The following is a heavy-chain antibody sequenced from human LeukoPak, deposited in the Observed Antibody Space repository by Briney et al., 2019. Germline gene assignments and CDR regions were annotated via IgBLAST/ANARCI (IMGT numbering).Heavy chain of an antibody. J-gene: IGHJ4*02. CDR2: ISTYSGNT. CDR1: GYTFTRYA. V-gene: IGHV1-18*01. CDR3: ARSPSPYSSGWYFDY. D-gene: IGHD6-19*01. Sequence: GASVEVSCKASGYTFTRYAMNWLRQAPGQGLEWMGWISTYSGNTNYAQKLQGRITMTIETSTSTAYVELRSLRSDDTAVYYCARSPSPYSSGWYFDYWGQGTLVTVSS.